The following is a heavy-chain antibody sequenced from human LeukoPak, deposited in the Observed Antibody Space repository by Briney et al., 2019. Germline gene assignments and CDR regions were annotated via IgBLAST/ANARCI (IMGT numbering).Heavy chain of an antibody. J-gene: IGHJ4*02. V-gene: IGHV3-30*18. Sequence: QLGGPLRLSCAASGFTFSSYGMHWVRQAPGKGLEWVAVISYDGSNKYYADSVKGRFTISRDNSKNTLYLQMNSLRAEDTAVYYCAKDRYNWNYHPLYWGQGTLVTVSS. CDR1: GFTFSSYG. D-gene: IGHD1-7*01. CDR3: AKDRYNWNYHPLY. CDR2: ISYDGSNK.